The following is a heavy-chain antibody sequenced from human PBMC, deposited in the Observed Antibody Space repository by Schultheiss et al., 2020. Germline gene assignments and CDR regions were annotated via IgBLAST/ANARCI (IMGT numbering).Heavy chain of an antibody. CDR2: IYYSGST. D-gene: IGHD4-17*01. V-gene: IGHV4-31*03. J-gene: IGHJ5*02. Sequence: SETLSLTCTVSGGSISSGGYYWSWIRQHPGKGLEWIGYIYYSGSTYYNPSLKSRVTISVDTSKNQFSLKLSSVTAADTAVYYCARDGAVTTLGWFDPWGQGTRVNVYS. CDR1: GGSISSGGYY. CDR3: ARDGAVTTLGWFDP.